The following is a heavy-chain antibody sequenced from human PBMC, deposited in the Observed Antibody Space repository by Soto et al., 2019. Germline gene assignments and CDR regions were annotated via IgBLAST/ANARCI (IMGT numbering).Heavy chain of an antibody. CDR3: ARDRLDFASRAAWFDP. Sequence: SETLSLTCTVSGGSISSGGSYWSWIRQRPGKGLEWIGYIYYSGHTYYNPSLTSRVTTSLDTSRNQFSLSLNSVTAADTAVYFCARDRLDFASRAAWFDPWGQGSLVTVSS. J-gene: IGHJ5*02. V-gene: IGHV4-31*03. D-gene: IGHD2-2*01. CDR2: IYYSGHT. CDR1: GGSISSGGSY.